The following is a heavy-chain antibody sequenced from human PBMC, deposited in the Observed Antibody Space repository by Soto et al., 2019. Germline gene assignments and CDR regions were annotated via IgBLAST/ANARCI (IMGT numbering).Heavy chain of an antibody. J-gene: IGHJ1*01. CDR1: GFTFSSYW. CDR3: ARGFWQWLAYFQH. Sequence: EVQLVESGGGLVQPGGSLRLSCAASGFTFSSYWMSWVRQAPGKGLEWVANIKQDGSEKYYVDSVKGRFTISRDNAKNSLYLQMNSLRAEDTAVYYCARGFWQWLAYFQHWVQGTMVTVSS. CDR2: IKQDGSEK. V-gene: IGHV3-7*01. D-gene: IGHD6-19*01.